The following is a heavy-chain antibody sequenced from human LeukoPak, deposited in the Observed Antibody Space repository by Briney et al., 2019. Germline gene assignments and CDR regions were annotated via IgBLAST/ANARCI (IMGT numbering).Heavy chain of an antibody. D-gene: IGHD6-19*01. J-gene: IGHJ5*02. V-gene: IGHV4-59*01. Sequence: SETLSLTCTVSGGSISSYYWSWIRQPPGKGLEWIGYIYYSGSTNYNPSLKSRVTISVDTSKNQFSLKLSSVTAAGTAVYYCARFHIAVAGTDWFDPWGQGTLVTVSS. CDR1: GGSISSYY. CDR3: ARFHIAVAGTDWFDP. CDR2: IYYSGST.